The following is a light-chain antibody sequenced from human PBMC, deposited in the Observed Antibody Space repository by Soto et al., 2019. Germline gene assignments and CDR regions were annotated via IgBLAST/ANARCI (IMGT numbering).Light chain of an antibody. CDR1: QSISDW. V-gene: IGKV1-5*01. Sequence: DIQMTQSPSTLSVSVGDRVTITCRASQSISDWLAWYQQKPGKAPKILIYDASSLESGVPSRFSGSGSGTEFTLTISSLQPDDFAIYYCQQYKNYYPTFGQGTKVDI. J-gene: IGKJ1*01. CDR3: QQYKNYYPT. CDR2: DAS.